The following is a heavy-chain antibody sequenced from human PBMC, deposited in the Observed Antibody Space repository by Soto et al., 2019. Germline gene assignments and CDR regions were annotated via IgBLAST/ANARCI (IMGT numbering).Heavy chain of an antibody. V-gene: IGHV3-15*01. D-gene: IGHD3-16*01. CDR1: GFTFIDAW. CDR2: LKSETDGGTA. CDR3: MTAPGLNVLF. J-gene: IGHJ4*02. Sequence: EVQLVESGGGLVKLGGSLRLSCVGSGFTFIDAWMSWVRQAPGKGLEWVGRLKSETDGGTADYAAPVEGRFNISRDDSKNTLYLQMNSLKSEDTAVYYCMTAPGLNVLFWGQGALVTVSS.